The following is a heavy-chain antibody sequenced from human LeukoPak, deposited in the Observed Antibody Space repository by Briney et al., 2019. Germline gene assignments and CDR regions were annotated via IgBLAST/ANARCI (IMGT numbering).Heavy chain of an antibody. V-gene: IGHV3-23*01. D-gene: IGHD7-27*01. CDR3: AKDGGLWVSAHWGDS. CDR1: GFTFSSYT. J-gene: IGHJ4*02. Sequence: GGSLRLSCTASGFTFSSYTMSWVRQAPGKGLKWVSTITTGGPNTYYADSVKGRFTVSRDDSKNTLHLQMNSLRAEDTAVYYCAKDGGLWVSAHWGDSWGRGTLVTVSS. CDR2: ITTGGPNT.